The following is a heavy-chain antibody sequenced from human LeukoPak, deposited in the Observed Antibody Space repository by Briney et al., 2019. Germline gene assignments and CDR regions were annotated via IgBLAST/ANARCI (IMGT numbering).Heavy chain of an antibody. J-gene: IGHJ6*02. D-gene: IGHD2-15*01. CDR3: AKDLGYCSGGSRPYGMDV. V-gene: IGHV3-30*18. Sequence: GGSLRLSCAASGFTFSSYGMHWVRQAPGKGLEWVAVISYDGSNKYYADSVKGRFTISRDNSKNTLYLQMNSLRAEDTAVYYCAKDLGYCSGGSRPYGMDVWGQGTTVTVSS. CDR1: GFTFSSYG. CDR2: ISYDGSNK.